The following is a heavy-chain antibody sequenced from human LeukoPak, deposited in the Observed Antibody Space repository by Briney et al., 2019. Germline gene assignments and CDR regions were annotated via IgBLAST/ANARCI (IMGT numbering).Heavy chain of an antibody. V-gene: IGHV3-30*04. D-gene: IGHD6-13*01. CDR3: ARGIAAGTLFDY. J-gene: IGHJ4*02. Sequence: GRSLRLSCAASGFTFSSYAMHWVRQAPGKGLEWVAVISYDGSNKYYADSVKGRFTISRDNAKNSLYLQMNSLRAEDTAVYYCARGIAAGTLFDYWGQGTLVTVSS. CDR2: ISYDGSNK. CDR1: GFTFSSYA.